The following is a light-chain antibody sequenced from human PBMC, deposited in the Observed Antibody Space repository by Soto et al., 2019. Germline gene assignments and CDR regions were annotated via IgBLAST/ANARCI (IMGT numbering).Light chain of an antibody. Sequence: IVLTQAIGTMSLSPGERVTLSCRASQSIRSSSLAWYQQKPGQAPRLLIYGGSSRATGIPDRFSGGGSGTDFSLTISRLEPEDFAVYYCQQFSSYPLTFGGGTKVDIK. CDR2: GGS. J-gene: IGKJ4*01. CDR3: QQFSSYPLT. CDR1: QSIRSSS. V-gene: IGKV3-20*01.